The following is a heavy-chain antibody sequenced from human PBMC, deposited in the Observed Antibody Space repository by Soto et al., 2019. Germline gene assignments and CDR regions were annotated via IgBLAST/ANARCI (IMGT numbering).Heavy chain of an antibody. CDR2: SKNKVNSYTT. Sequence: EVQLVESGGGLVQPGGSLRLTCAVSGFTFSDHYLDWVRQAPGKGLEWVGRSKNKVNSYTTEYAASVKGRFTISRDDSKNSVYLQMNSLRTEDTAVYYCARDRAPYPYYYDSSGYYHFAFDIWGQGTMVTVSS. J-gene: IGHJ3*02. CDR1: GFTFSDHY. V-gene: IGHV3-72*01. D-gene: IGHD3-22*01. CDR3: ARDRAPYPYYYDSSGYYHFAFDI.